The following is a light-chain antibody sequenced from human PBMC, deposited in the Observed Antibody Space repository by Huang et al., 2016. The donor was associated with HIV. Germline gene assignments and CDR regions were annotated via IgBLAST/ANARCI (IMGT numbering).Light chain of an antibody. CDR2: DAS. CDR3: QQYKNWPPWT. Sequence: EVVMTQSPVTLSVSPGERATLSCRASQSVNNKLAWFQQKPGQATRLLIHDASIRATGSRDRFRGSGSGTEFTLTISSLQSEDFAFYSCQQYKNWPPWTFGQGTKVEIK. J-gene: IGKJ1*01. V-gene: IGKV3-15*01. CDR1: QSVNNK.